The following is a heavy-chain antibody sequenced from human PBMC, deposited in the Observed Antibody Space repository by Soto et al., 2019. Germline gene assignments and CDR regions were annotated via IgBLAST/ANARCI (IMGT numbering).Heavy chain of an antibody. J-gene: IGHJ5*02. D-gene: IGHD3-22*01. CDR3: ARENYYDSSGSNWFDP. V-gene: IGHV3-7*01. Sequence: GGSLRLSCAASGFTFSSYWMSWVRQAPGKGLEWVANIKQDGSEKYYVDSVKGRFTISRDNAKNSLYLQMNSLRAEDTAVYYCARENYYDSSGSNWFDPWGQGTLVTVSS. CDR1: GFTFSSYW. CDR2: IKQDGSEK.